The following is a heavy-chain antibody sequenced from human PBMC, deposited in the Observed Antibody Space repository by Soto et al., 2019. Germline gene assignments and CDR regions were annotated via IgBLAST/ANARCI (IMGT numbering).Heavy chain of an antibody. D-gene: IGHD3-10*01. CDR2: INHSGST. Sequence: QVQLQQWGAGLLKPSETLSLTCAVYGGSFSGYYWSWIRQPPGKGLEWIGEINHSGSTNYNPSLKSRVTISVDTSQNQFSLKLSSVTAADTAVYYGARGRGFGTEHYFDYWGQGTLVTVSS. CDR1: GGSFSGYY. J-gene: IGHJ4*02. V-gene: IGHV4-34*01. CDR3: ARGRGFGTEHYFDY.